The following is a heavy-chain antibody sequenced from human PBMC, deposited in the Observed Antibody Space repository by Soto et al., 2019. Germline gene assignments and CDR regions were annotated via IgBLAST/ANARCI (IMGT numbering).Heavy chain of an antibody. Sequence: QVQLVQSGAEVRRPGASVKVSCKASGYSFTSLHFNWVRQATGQVLEWIGWMNPPSVETGYAQRFQGRVTMTRDISLSTAYMELRSLTSRDTAVYFCARGSPGAVDHWGQGTLVTVSS. J-gene: IGHJ4*02. CDR3: ARGSPGAVDH. V-gene: IGHV1-8*01. CDR2: MNPPSVET. CDR1: GYSFTSLH. D-gene: IGHD6-19*01.